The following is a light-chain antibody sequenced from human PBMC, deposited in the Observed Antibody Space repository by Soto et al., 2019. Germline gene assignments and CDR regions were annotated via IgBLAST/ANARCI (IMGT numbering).Light chain of an antibody. V-gene: IGKV3-20*01. CDR3: QQYGSSGT. CDR2: GAS. J-gene: IGKJ1*01. CDR1: QSVSNNY. Sequence: ETVLTQSPGTLSLSPGERATLSCRASQSVSNNYLAWYQQKPGQAPRLLIYGASNRATGIPDRFSGSGSGTDFTLTISRLEPEDFAVCYCQQYGSSGTFGQGTKVDIK.